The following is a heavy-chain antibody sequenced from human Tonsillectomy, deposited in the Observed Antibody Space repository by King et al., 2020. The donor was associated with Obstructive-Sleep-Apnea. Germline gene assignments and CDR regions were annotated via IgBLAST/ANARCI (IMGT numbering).Heavy chain of an antibody. V-gene: IGHV4-39*07. J-gene: IGHJ4*02. CDR2: IYYSGST. D-gene: IGHD5-18*01. Sequence: LQLQESGPGLVKPSETLSLTCTVSGGSISSSSYYWGWIRQPPGKGPEWIGSIYYSGSTYYNPSLKSRVTISVDTSKNQFSLKLSSVTAADTAVYYCAMAPKIQPFDYWGQGTLVTVSS. CDR3: AMAPKIQPFDY. CDR1: GGSISSSSYY.